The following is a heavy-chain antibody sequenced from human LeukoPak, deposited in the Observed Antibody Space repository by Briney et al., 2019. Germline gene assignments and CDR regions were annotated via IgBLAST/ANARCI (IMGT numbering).Heavy chain of an antibody. J-gene: IGHJ5*01. Sequence: GASVKVSCKASGGTFSHYAFSWVRQAPGQGLEWMGGIIPIFRTTNYAEQFQGRVTITTDESTNTAYLDLSSLRSEDTAVYYCAKDDGSATMGFVSWGQGTLVSVSS. CDR3: AKDDGSATMGFVS. CDR2: IIPIFRTT. D-gene: IGHD1-26*01. CDR1: GGTFSHYA. V-gene: IGHV1-69*05.